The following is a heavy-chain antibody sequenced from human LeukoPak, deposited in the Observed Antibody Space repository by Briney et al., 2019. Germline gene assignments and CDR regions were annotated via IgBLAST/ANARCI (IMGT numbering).Heavy chain of an antibody. V-gene: IGHV3-48*03. D-gene: IGHD5-12*01. Sequence: GGSLRLSCAASGFTFSSYEMNWVRQAPGKGLEWVSYVSGSGNTTYYANSVKGRFTISRDNAKNSLYLQMNSLRAEDTAVYYCAREDRSGYDFFDYWGQGTLVTVSS. CDR3: AREDRSGYDFFDY. CDR1: GFTFSSYE. CDR2: VSGSGNTT. J-gene: IGHJ4*02.